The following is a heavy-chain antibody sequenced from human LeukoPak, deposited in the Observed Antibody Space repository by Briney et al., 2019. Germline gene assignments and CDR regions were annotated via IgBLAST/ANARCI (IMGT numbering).Heavy chain of an antibody. CDR1: GYTFTGYY. V-gene: IGHV1-2*02. D-gene: IGHD2-15*01. CDR2: IHPNSGGT. Sequence: ASVKVSCKASGYTFTGYYMHWVRQAPVQGPEWMGWIHPNSGGTKYAQELQGRVTMTRDTSISTAYMELSRLRSDDTAVYYCARAVVEVAATPWFDPWGQGTLVTVSS. CDR3: ARAVVEVAATPWFDP. J-gene: IGHJ5*02.